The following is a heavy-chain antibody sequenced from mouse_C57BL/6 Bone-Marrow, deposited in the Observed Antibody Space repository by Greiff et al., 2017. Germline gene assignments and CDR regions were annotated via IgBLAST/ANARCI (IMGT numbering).Heavy chain of an antibody. CDR3: TREDYYGSSTWFAY. D-gene: IGHD1-1*01. CDR1: GYTFTGYE. Sequence: QVQLQQSGAELVRPGASVTLSCKASGYTFTGYEMHWVKQTPVHGLEWIGAIDPETGGTAYNQKFKGKAILTADKSSSTAYMGLRSLTSEDSAVYYCTREDYYGSSTWFAYGGQGTLVTVSA. V-gene: IGHV1-15*01. J-gene: IGHJ3*01. CDR2: IDPETGGT.